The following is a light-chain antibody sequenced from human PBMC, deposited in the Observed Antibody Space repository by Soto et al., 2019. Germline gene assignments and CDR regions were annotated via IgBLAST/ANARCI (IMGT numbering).Light chain of an antibody. J-gene: IGLJ1*01. CDR2: DVT. CDR1: SNDIGGHNA. CDR3: SSYVTSGSYV. V-gene: IGLV2-14*03. Sequence: QSALTQPASVSGSPGHSITISCTGTSNDIGGHNAVSWYQQYSGEAPRLLIYDVTSRAAGVSNRFSASKSGNTASLTISGLQAEDEADYYCSSYVTSGSYVLVPGTKVTVL.